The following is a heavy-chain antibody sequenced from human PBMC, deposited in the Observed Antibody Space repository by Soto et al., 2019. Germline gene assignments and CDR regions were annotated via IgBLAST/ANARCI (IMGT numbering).Heavy chain of an antibody. V-gene: IGHV1-18*04. CDR2: INPYNGNT. CDR3: ARVLDGPLPYIVVVPAAESGWFNP. J-gene: IGHJ5*02. D-gene: IGHD2-2*01. CDR1: GYTFTSYY. Sequence: ASVKVSCKASGYTFTSYYMHWVRQAPGQRLELMGIINPYNGNTNYAQKLQGRVTMTTDTSTSTAYMELRSLRSDDTAVYYCARVLDGPLPYIVVVPAAESGWFNPWGQGTLVTVSS.